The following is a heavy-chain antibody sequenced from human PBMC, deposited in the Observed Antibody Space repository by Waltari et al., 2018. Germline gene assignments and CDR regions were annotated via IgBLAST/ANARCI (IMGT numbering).Heavy chain of an antibody. D-gene: IGHD2-2*01. CDR2: FYYSGST. V-gene: IGHV4-59*01. CDR3: ARGGRVVVVPAAMGRYWFDP. CDR1: GGSISSYY. J-gene: IGHJ5*02. Sequence: QVQLQESGPGLVKPSETLSLTCTVSGGSISSYYWSWIRQPPGKGLEWIGYFYYSGSTNYNPSLKSRVTISVDTSKNQFSLKLSSVTAADTAVYYCARGGRVVVVPAAMGRYWFDPWGQGTLVTVSS.